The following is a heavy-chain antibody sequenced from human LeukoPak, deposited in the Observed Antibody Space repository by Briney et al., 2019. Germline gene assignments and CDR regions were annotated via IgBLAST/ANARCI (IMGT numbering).Heavy chain of an antibody. CDR2: IYYSGST. Sequence: PSETLSLTCTVSGVSISSYYWSWIRQPPGKGLEWIGYIYYSGSTNYNPSLKSRVTISVDTSKNQFSLKLSSVTAADTAVYYCARTTSDFLWSDPWGQGTLVTVPS. D-gene: IGHD4-17*01. CDR1: GVSISSYY. J-gene: IGHJ5*02. V-gene: IGHV4-59*01. CDR3: ARTTSDFLWSDP.